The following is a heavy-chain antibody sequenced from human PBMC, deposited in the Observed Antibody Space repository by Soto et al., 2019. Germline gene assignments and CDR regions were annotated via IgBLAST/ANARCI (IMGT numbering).Heavy chain of an antibody. Sequence: QVQLVQSGAEVKKPGASVKVSCKASGYSFTGYYMYWGRQAPGQGLEWMGWINPNRGDTKYAQNFQGRVTKTGDTSINTAYRELSRLTSDDTAVYYCAREALPWGGTKDHWGQGTLVTVSS. D-gene: IGHD1-26*01. CDR2: INPNRGDT. CDR1: GYSFTGYY. J-gene: IGHJ4*02. CDR3: AREALPWGGTKDH. V-gene: IGHV1-2*02.